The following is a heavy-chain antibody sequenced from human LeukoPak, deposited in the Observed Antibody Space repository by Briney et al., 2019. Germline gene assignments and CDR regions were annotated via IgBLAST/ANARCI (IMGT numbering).Heavy chain of an antibody. J-gene: IGHJ3*02. CDR1: GGSISSYY. V-gene: IGHV4-59*01. D-gene: IGHD6-19*01. CDR2: IYYSGST. Sequence: SETLSLTCTVSGGSISSYYWSWIRQPPGKGLEWIGNIYYSGSTNYNPSLKSRVTISVDTSKNQFSLKLSSVTAADTAVYYCARGQWLPIDAFDIWGQGTMVTVSS. CDR3: ARGQWLPIDAFDI.